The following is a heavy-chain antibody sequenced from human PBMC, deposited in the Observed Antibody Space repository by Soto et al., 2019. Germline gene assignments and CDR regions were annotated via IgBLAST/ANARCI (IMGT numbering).Heavy chain of an antibody. V-gene: IGHV4-31*03. CDR1: GGSISSGGYY. D-gene: IGHD1-7*01. CDR3: ARGPLGYRNYGGEY. Sequence: PSETLSLTCTVSGGSISSGGYYWSWIRQHPGKGLEWIGYIYYSGSTYYNPSLKSRVTISVDTSKNQFSLKLSSVTAADTAVYYCARGPLGYRNYGGEYWGQGTLVTVSS. CDR2: IYYSGST. J-gene: IGHJ4*02.